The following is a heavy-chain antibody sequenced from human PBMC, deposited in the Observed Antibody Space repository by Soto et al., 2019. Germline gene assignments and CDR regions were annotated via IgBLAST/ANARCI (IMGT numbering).Heavy chain of an antibody. CDR2: ISSSSSYI. CDR1: GFTFSSYS. Sequence: GRSLRLSCAASGFTFSSYSMNWVRQAPGKGLEWVSSISSSSSYIYYADSVKGRFTISRDNAKNSLYLQMNSLRAEDTAVYYCASANSGSYLLGYWGQGTLVTVSS. V-gene: IGHV3-21*01. CDR3: ASANSGSYLLGY. J-gene: IGHJ4*02. D-gene: IGHD1-26*01.